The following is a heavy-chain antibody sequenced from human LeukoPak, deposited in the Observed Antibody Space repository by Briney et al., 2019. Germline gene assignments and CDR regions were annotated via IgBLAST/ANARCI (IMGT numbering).Heavy chain of an antibody. CDR2: IWYDGSNK. CDR3: EKDHSSGGSCLDY. CDR1: GFTFSSYG. J-gene: IGHJ4*02. D-gene: IGHD2-15*01. V-gene: IGHV3-33*06. Sequence: GGSLRLSCSAYGFTFSSYGRHWVRQAPGKGLEWVAVIWYDGSNKYYADSVKGRFTISRVNSKTTLYLQMNSLRAEDTSVYYREKDHSSGGSCLDYWGQGTLVTVSS.